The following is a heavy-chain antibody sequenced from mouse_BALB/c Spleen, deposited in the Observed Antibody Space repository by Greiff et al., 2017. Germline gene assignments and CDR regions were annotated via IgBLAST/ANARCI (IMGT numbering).Heavy chain of an antibody. D-gene: IGHD3-1*01. CDR3: ARVGYGGYYYFDY. V-gene: IGHV2-9*02. J-gene: IGHJ2*01. CDR2: IWAGGST. Sequence: VKLQESGPGLVAPSQSLSITCTVSGFSLTSYGVHWVRQPPGKGLEWLGVIWAGGSTNYNSALMSRLSISKDNSKSQVFLKMNSLQTDDTAMYYCARVGYGGYYYFDYWGQGTTLTVSS. CDR1: GFSLTSYG.